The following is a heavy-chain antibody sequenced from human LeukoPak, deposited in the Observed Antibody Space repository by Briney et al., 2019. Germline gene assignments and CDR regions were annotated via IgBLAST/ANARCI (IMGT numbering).Heavy chain of an antibody. Sequence: PSETLSLTCTVSGGSVRSYYWSWIRQPPGKGLEWIGYIYSSGSTNYNPSLRSRVTISVDTSKNQFSLKLSSVTAADTAVYYCARGKTGSCYDPWGQGTLVTVSS. CDR1: GGSVRSYY. CDR3: ARGKTGSCYDP. V-gene: IGHV4-59*02. CDR2: IYSSGST. J-gene: IGHJ5*02. D-gene: IGHD2-2*01.